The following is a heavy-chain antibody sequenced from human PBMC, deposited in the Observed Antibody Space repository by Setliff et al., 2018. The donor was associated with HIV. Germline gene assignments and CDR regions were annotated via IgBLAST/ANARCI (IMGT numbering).Heavy chain of an antibody. D-gene: IGHD3-3*01. V-gene: IGHV4-4*07. CDR1: GGSISSHY. CDR2: IYNSGNT. J-gene: IGHJ5*02. Sequence: SETLSLTCTVSGGSISSHYWSWIRQPAGKGLEWIGRIYNSGNTNYNPSLKSRVTISIDTSKNQFSLKLSSVTAADTAVYYCARQRGGRVTIFGVSGGWFDPWGQGTLVTVSS. CDR3: ARQRGGRVTIFGVSGGWFDP.